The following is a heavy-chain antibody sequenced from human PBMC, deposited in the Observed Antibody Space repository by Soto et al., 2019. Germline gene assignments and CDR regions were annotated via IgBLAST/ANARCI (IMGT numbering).Heavy chain of an antibody. D-gene: IGHD2-2*01. CDR3: ARRDPNPAVVPAANGWFDP. V-gene: IGHV4-31*03. J-gene: IGHJ5*02. CDR1: GGSISSGGYY. Sequence: QVQLQESGPGLVKPSQTLSLTCTVSGGSISSGGYYWSWIRQHPGKGLEWIGYIYYSGSTYYNPSLKSRVTLSVDPSKNHFSRKLSSVTPADRAVYYGARRDPNPAVVPAANGWFDPWGQGTLVTVPS. CDR2: IYYSGST.